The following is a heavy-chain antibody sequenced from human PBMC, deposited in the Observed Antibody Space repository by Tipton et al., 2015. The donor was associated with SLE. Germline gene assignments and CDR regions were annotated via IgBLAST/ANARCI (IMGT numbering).Heavy chain of an antibody. J-gene: IGHJ1*01. CDR3: SQAEASGWYSNRPPEYFQH. V-gene: IGHV3-23*03. CDR1: GFTFTNYA. D-gene: IGHD6-19*01. Sequence: SLRLSCAASGFTFTNYAMTWVRQAPGKGLEWVSVIYGGESTNYADSVKGRFTISRDNSENTLYLQMSSLRAEDTAIYYCSQAEASGWYSNRPPEYFQHWGQGTLVTVS. CDR2: IYGGEST.